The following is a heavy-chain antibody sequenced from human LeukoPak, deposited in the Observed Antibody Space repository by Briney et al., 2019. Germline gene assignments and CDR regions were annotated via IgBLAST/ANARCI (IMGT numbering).Heavy chain of an antibody. V-gene: IGHV4-4*07. CDR3: ARDLGYYDTDY. Sequence: SETLSLTCTVSGGSISSYYWSWIRQPAGKGLEWIGRIYTSGSTNYNPSPKSRVTISVDKSKNQFSLKLSSVTAADTAVYYCARDLGYYDTDYWGQGTLVTVSS. CDR2: IYTSGST. J-gene: IGHJ4*02. D-gene: IGHD3-22*01. CDR1: GGSISSYY.